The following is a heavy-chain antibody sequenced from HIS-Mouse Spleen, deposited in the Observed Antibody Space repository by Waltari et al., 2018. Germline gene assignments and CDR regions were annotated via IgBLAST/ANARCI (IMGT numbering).Heavy chain of an antibody. Sequence: QLQLQESGPGLVKPSETLSLTCTVSGGSISSSSYYWGWIRQPPGKGLEWIGSIYYSGSNDYNPSLKSRVTISGDTSKNQFSLKLSSVTAADTAVYYCAREIPYSSSWYDWYFDLWGRGTLVTVSS. D-gene: IGHD6-13*01. CDR3: AREIPYSSSWYDWYFDL. CDR1: GGSISSSSYY. J-gene: IGHJ2*01. V-gene: IGHV4-39*07. CDR2: IYYSGSN.